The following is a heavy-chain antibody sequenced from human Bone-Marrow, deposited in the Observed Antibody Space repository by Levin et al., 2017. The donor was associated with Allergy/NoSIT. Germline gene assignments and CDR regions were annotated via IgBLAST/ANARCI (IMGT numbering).Heavy chain of an antibody. CDR1: GGSISGYY. D-gene: IGHD3-22*01. V-gene: IGHV4-59*01. J-gene: IGHJ4*02. CDR3: ARSQFSSGQRYDY. CDR2: IFYSGST. Sequence: LETLSLTCTVSGGSISGYYWSWIRQSPGEGLEWIGYIFYSGSTNYNPSLESRVTMSVDTSKNQFSLRLNSVTAADTAVYYCARSQFSSGQRYDYWGQGALVTVSS.